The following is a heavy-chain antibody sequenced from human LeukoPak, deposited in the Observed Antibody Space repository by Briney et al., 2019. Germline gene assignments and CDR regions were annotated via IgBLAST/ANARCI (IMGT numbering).Heavy chain of an antibody. Sequence: GGSLRLSCAASGLTFSNFAMTWVRQTPGKGLEWVSALSASGGGTYYAPSVKDRFIISRDNSKNTVSLQMNRLRAEDTALYYCATVLYTSLSTWAAFDTWGQGTMVTVSS. D-gene: IGHD2/OR15-2a*01. CDR1: GLTFSNFA. CDR2: LSASGGGT. CDR3: ATVLYTSLSTWAAFDT. V-gene: IGHV3-23*01. J-gene: IGHJ3*02.